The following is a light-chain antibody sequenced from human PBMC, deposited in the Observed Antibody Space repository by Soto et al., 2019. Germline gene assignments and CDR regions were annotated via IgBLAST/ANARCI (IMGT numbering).Light chain of an antibody. CDR1: SSDVGRYNY. Sequence: QSVLTQPASVSGSPGQSITISRTGSSSDVGRYNYVSWYQHHPGKAPKLMIYEVSNRPSGVSNRFSGSKSGNTASLTISGLQAEDEADYHCSSYTNSSTLYVFGTGTKVTVL. CDR3: SSYTNSSTLYV. J-gene: IGLJ1*01. V-gene: IGLV2-14*01. CDR2: EVS.